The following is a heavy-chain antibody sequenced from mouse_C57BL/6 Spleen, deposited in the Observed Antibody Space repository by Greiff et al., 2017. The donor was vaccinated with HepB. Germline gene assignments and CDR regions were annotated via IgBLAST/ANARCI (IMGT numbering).Heavy chain of an antibody. D-gene: IGHD1-1*01. CDR1: GFSLTSYG. Sequence: VQRVESGPGLVQPSQSLSITCTVSGFSLTSYGVHWVRQSPGKGLEWLGVIWSGGSTDYNAAFISRLSISKDNSKSQVFFKMNSLQADDTAIYYCARTDYYGSSSFAYWGQGTLVTVSA. V-gene: IGHV2-2*01. CDR3: ARTDYYGSSSFAY. J-gene: IGHJ3*01. CDR2: IWSGGST.